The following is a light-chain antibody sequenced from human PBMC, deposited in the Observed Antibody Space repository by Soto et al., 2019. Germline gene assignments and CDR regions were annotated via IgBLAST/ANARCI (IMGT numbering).Light chain of an antibody. CDR1: QGISNY. V-gene: IGKV1-27*01. Sequence: DIQMTQSPSSLSASVGDRVTLTCRASQGISNYLAWYQQKPGKVPKLLIYAASTLQSGVPSRFSGSGSGTDFTLTISSLQPEDIATYYCQKYTSAALTFGGGTKVDIK. CDR2: AAS. CDR3: QKYTSAALT. J-gene: IGKJ4*01.